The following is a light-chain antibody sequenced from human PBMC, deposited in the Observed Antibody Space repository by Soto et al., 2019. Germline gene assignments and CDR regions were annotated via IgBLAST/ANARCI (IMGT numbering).Light chain of an antibody. CDR2: GAS. V-gene: IGKV1-39*01. Sequence: DIQMTQSPSSLSASVGDSVTITCRASQSVNIYLNWYQQKVGRTPKLLIYGASSLQGEVPSRFSGSGSGTDFTLTIRSLQPEDFATYYCHQSYTMPNTFGQGTKLEIK. CDR1: QSVNIY. J-gene: IGKJ2*01. CDR3: HQSYTMPNT.